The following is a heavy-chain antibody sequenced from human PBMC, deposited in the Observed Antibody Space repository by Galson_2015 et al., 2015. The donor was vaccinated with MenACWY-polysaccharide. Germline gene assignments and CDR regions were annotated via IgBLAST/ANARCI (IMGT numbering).Heavy chain of an antibody. CDR2: ITWNSGDT. CDR1: GFTFDDSG. J-gene: IGHJ6*02. V-gene: IGHV3-9*01. Sequence: SLRLSCAASGFTFDDSGMYWVRQAPGKGLEWVAGITWNSGDTRYADSVKGRFIISRDNAKNSLSLTMNSLRGEDTALYYCAKSPKKNTLGAYYYGMDVWGQGTTVAVSS. CDR3: AKSPKKNTLGAYYYGMDV. D-gene: IGHD3-10*01.